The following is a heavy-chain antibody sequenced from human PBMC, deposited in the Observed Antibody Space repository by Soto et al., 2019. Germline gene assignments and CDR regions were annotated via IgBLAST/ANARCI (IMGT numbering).Heavy chain of an antibody. D-gene: IGHD3-22*01. CDR2: ISGSGGTT. V-gene: IGHV3-23*01. Sequence: EVQLLESGGGLVQPGGSLRLSCAASGFTFSSYSMIWVRQAPGKGLEWVSAISGSGGTTYYADSVKGRFTISRDNSKNTLYLQMNSLSAEGTAVYYCAKGGVGYYDSTGYYLYYYYGMDVWGQGTTVTVSS. CDR1: GFTFSSYS. CDR3: AKGGVGYYDSTGYYLYYYYGMDV. J-gene: IGHJ6*02.